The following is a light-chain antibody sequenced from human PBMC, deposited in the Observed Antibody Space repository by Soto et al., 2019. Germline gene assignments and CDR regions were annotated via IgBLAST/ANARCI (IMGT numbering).Light chain of an antibody. CDR3: QYSFSTL. J-gene: IGKJ3*01. Sequence: DIKLTQSPSLSASVGDRVTITCRASESIKNYLNWFQQKPGKAPRVLIYAASTLQGGVPSRFSGSGSGTYFTLTISSVQPEDFATYFCQYSFSTLFGPGTKVDFK. CDR2: AAS. V-gene: IGKV1-39*01. CDR1: ESIKNY.